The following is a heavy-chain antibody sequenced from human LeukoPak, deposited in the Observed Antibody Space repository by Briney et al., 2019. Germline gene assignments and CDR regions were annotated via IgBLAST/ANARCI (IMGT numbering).Heavy chain of an antibody. CDR3: ARRTGGNRTFDY. V-gene: IGHV4-59*01. CDR2: IYYSGST. Sequence: SETLSLTCTVSGGSISSYYWSWIRQPPGKGLEWIGYIYYSGSTNYNPSLKSRVTISVDTSKNQFSLKLSSVTAADMAVYYCARRTGGNRTFDYWGQGTLVTVSS. D-gene: IGHD4-23*01. CDR1: GGSISSYY. J-gene: IGHJ4*02.